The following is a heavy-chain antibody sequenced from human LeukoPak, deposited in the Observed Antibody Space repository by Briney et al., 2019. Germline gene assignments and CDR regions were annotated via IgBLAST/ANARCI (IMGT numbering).Heavy chain of an antibody. D-gene: IGHD1-26*01. Sequence: GGSLRLSCAASGFTFSSYEMNWVRQAPGKGLEWVSYISSSGSTIYYADSVKGRFTISRDNSKNTLYLQMNSLRAEDTAVYYCARSGGSYWYWGQGTLVTVSS. V-gene: IGHV3-48*03. CDR3: ARSGGSYWY. CDR1: GFTFSSYE. J-gene: IGHJ4*02. CDR2: ISSSGSTI.